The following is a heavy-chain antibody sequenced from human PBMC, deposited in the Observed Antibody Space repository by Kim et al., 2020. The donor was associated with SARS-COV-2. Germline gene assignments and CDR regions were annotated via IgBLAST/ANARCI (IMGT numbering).Heavy chain of an antibody. CDR3: AGNRGYSYGNVDGMDV. CDR2: IVPSSGKA. V-gene: IGHV1-69*13. D-gene: IGHD5-18*01. J-gene: IGHJ6*02. CDR1: GDSFITFS. Sequence: SVKVSCNCGGSGDSFITFSTSWLRQAPGQGLEWIGGIVPSSGKAVYAQNFQGRVPISAVAPTVYLEIRGLTSGHTAMYYCAGNRGYSYGNVDGMDVWGQ.